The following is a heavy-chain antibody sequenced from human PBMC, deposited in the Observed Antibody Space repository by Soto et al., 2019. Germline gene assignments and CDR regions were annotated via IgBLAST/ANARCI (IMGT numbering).Heavy chain of an antibody. J-gene: IGHJ3*02. D-gene: IGHD2-15*01. CDR1: GYTFTSYG. Sequence: ASVKVSCKASGYTFTSYGISWVRQAPGQRLEWMGWINAGNGNTKYSQKFQGRVTITRDTSASTAYMELSSLRSEDTAVYYCAREKISGGSWYDAFDIRGQGTLVTVSS. CDR3: AREKISGGSWYDAFDI. V-gene: IGHV1-3*01. CDR2: INAGNGNT.